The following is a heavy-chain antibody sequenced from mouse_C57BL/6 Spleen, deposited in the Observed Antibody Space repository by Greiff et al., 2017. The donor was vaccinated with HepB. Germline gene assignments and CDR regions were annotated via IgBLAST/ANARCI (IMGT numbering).Heavy chain of an antibody. V-gene: IGHV1-50*01. CDR1: GYTFTSYW. D-gene: IGHD2-1*01. CDR3: ESVGEKDGTGAWFAY. Sequence: QVQLQQPGAELVKPGASVKLSCKASGYTFTSYWMQWVKQRPGQGLEWIGEIDPSDSYTNYNQKFKGKATLTVDKSSSTAYMQLSSLTSEDSAVYYGESVGEKDGTGAWFAYWGQGTLVTVSA. CDR2: IDPSDSYT. J-gene: IGHJ3*01.